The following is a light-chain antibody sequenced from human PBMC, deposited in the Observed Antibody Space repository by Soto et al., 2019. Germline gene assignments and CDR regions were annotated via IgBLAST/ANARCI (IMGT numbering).Light chain of an antibody. CDR3: QQYYNWPPYT. V-gene: IGKV3-15*01. Sequence: EIVMTQSPATLSVSPGERVTLSCRASETVRTNLAWFQQKPGQTPRLLIFGASTRATGIPTRFTGSGSETEFTLTIGSLQSEDLAVYYCQQYYNWPPYTFGQGTKVDIK. J-gene: IGKJ2*01. CDR2: GAS. CDR1: ETVRTN.